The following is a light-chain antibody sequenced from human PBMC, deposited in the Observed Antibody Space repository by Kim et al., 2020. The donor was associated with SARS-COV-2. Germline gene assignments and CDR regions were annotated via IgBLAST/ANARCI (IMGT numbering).Light chain of an antibody. CDR1: QSISSW. Sequence: DIQMTQSPSTLSASVGDRVTITCRASQSISSWLAWYQQKPGKAPKLLIYDASSLESGVPSRFSGSGSGTEFTLTISSLQPDDFVTYYCQQYNSYSYTFGQGTKLEI. J-gene: IGKJ2*01. CDR2: DAS. V-gene: IGKV1-5*01. CDR3: QQYNSYSYT.